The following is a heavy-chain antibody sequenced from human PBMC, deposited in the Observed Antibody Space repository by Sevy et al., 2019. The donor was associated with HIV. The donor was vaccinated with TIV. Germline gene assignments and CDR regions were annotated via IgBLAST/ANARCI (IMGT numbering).Heavy chain of an antibody. D-gene: IGHD1-1*01. CDR2: ISYDGSNK. J-gene: IGHJ1*01. Sequence: GGCLRLSCAASGFTFTSFSMHWVRQAPGKGLEWVATISYDGSNKYYADSVKGRFTISRDNSKNYLYLQMNSLRAEDTAVYCCALERLSSNVAEYFQNWGQGTLVTVSS. V-gene: IGHV3-30-3*01. CDR1: GFTFTSFS. CDR3: ALERLSSNVAEYFQN.